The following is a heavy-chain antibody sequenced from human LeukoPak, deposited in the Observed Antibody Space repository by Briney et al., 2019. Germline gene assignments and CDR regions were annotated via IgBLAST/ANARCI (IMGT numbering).Heavy chain of an antibody. CDR3: ARAYCSSTSCQPPENWFDP. D-gene: IGHD2-2*01. CDR2: IYTSGST. V-gene: IGHV4-61*02. J-gene: IGHJ5*02. Sequence: PSETLSLTCTVSGGSISSGSYYWSWIRQPAGKGLEWIGRIYTSGSTNYNPSLKSRVTISVDTSKNQFSLKLSSVTAADAAVYYCARAYCSSTSCQPPENWFDPWGQGTLVTVSS. CDR1: GGSISSGSYY.